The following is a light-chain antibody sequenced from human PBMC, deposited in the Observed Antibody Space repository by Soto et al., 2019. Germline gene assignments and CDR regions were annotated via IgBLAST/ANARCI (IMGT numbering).Light chain of an antibody. J-gene: IGKJ1*01. CDR2: DAS. CDR1: QSVSSY. Sequence: EIFVTQFSATPSLIRRDTTTPSSRASQSVSSYLAWYQQKPGQAPRLLIYDASNRATGIPARFSGSGSGTDFTLTISSLEPEDFAVYYCQQRSNWPPTFGQGTKVDIK. V-gene: IGKV3-11*01. CDR3: QQRSNWPPT.